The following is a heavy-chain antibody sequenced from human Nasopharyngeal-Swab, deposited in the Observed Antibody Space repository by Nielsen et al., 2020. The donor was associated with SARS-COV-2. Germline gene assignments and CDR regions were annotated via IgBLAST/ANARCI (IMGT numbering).Heavy chain of an antibody. Sequence: GGSLRLSCAAPGFTFSSYSMNWVRQAPGKGLEWVSSISSSSSYIYYADSVKGRFTISRDNAKNSLYLQMNSLRAEDTAVYYCARDDLPSISAAGVDAFDIWGQGTMVTVSS. CDR2: ISSSSSYI. CDR3: ARDDLPSISAAGVDAFDI. V-gene: IGHV3-21*01. J-gene: IGHJ3*02. CDR1: GFTFSSYS. D-gene: IGHD6-13*01.